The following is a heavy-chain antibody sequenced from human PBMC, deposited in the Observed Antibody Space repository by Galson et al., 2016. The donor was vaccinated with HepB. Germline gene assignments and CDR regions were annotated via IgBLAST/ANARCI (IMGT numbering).Heavy chain of an antibody. J-gene: IGHJ3*01. Sequence: SLRLSCADSGLSFADHAMHWVRQAPAKGLEWVAGISHDGKNKIYADSVKGRFTVSRDNSENFLYLQMNSLRVDDTAVYYCAGAYSAVRWWAFEFWGQGTMVAVSS. D-gene: IGHD1-26*01. V-gene: IGHV3-30*04. CDR3: AGAYSAVRWWAFEF. CDR2: ISHDGKNK. CDR1: GLSFADHA.